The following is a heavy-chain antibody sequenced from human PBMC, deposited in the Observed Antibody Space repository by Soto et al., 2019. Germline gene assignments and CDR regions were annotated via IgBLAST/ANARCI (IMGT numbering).Heavy chain of an antibody. CDR1: GFTFGAHP. CDR3: AKQRTTGTTSFDY. Sequence: EVQLLESGGGLVQPGGSLTVSCAASGFTFGAHPMSWVRLAPGKGLEWVSTISGYGGSTYYPDSLKGRFIISRDNSKHTLYLQMNTSRAEDTPLYFCAKQRTTGTTSFDYCGQGPLVTVSS. J-gene: IGHJ4*02. D-gene: IGHD4-17*01. CDR2: ISGYGGST. V-gene: IGHV3-23*01.